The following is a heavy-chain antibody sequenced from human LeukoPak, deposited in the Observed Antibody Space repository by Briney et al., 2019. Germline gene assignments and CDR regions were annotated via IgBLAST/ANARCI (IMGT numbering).Heavy chain of an antibody. Sequence: SETLSLTCTVSGGSISSGGYYWSWIRQHPGKGLEWIGYIYYSGSTYYNPSLKSRVTISVDTSKNQFSLKLSSVTAADTAVYYCATTVTTPYYYYMDVWGKGTTVTVS. V-gene: IGHV4-31*03. CDR2: IYYSGST. CDR3: ATTVTTPYYYYMDV. J-gene: IGHJ6*03. CDR1: GGSISSGGYY. D-gene: IGHD4-11*01.